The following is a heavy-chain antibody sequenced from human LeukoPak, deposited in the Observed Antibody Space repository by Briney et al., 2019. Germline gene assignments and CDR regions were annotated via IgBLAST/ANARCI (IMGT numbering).Heavy chain of an antibody. Sequence: ASVKVSCKASGYTFTSYYMHWVRQAPGQGLEWMGGINPSGGSTSYAQKFQGRLTITRDTSTSTVYMELSSLRSEDTAVYYCAKNRGAGSHYYYHMNVWGKGTTVTVSS. V-gene: IGHV1-46*01. CDR2: INPSGGST. D-gene: IGHD1-26*01. J-gene: IGHJ6*03. CDR1: GYTFTSYY. CDR3: AKNRGAGSHYYYHMNV.